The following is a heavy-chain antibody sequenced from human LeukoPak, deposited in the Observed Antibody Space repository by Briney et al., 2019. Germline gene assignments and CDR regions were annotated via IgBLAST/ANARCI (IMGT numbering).Heavy chain of an antibody. Sequence: GGSLRLSCAASGFIFSSYAMTWVRQVPGKGLEWVSVISGGGSYYADSAKGRFIISRDNSKNTVYLQMNSLRVEDTAVYYCVKDREYDDSCDYSGWGQGTLVTVSS. CDR1: GFIFSSYA. J-gene: IGHJ4*02. CDR3: VKDREYDDSCDYSG. V-gene: IGHV3-23*01. CDR2: ISGGGS. D-gene: IGHD3-22*01.